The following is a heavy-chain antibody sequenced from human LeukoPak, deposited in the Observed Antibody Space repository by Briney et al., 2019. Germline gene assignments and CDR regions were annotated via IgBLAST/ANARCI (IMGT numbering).Heavy chain of an antibody. CDR3: VRRKWDRHTYYYFGLDV. Sequence: PSQTLSLTCTVSGDSINNYYWSWIRQPPGKGLEWIGYVSYSGTPDYNPSLKSRVTISPDTSRKQFSLQLSSVTAADTAVYYCVRRKWDRHTYYYFGLDVWGQGTTVTVSS. D-gene: IGHD1-26*01. V-gene: IGHV4-59*08. CDR2: VSYSGTP. CDR1: GDSINNYY. J-gene: IGHJ6*02.